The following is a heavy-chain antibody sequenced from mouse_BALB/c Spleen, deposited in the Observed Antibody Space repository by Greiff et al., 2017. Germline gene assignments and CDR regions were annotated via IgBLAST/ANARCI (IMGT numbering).Heavy chain of an antibody. CDR1: GYTFTSYW. J-gene: IGHJ2*01. CDR2: INPSNGRT. V-gene: IGHV1S81*02. CDR3: ARSTLLFDY. Sequence: QVQLQQPGAELVKPGASVKLSCKASGYTFTSYWMNWVKQRPGQGLEWIGEINPSNGRTNYNEKFKSKATLTVDKSSSTAYMQLSSLTSEDSAVYYCARSTLLFDYWGQGTTRTGSS. D-gene: IGHD1-2*01.